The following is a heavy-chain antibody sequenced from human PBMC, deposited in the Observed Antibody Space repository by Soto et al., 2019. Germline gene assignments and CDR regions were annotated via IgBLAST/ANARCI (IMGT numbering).Heavy chain of an antibody. CDR3: GSRSGYSSSSRGGGYFDY. CDR2: IIPIFGTA. J-gene: IGHJ4*02. D-gene: IGHD6-6*01. Sequence: QVQLVQSGAEVKKPGSSVKVSCKASGGTFSSYAISWVRQAPGQGLEWMGGIIPIFGTANYAQKFQGRVRITGDESTSKAYMGLSSLGSEDRAVYYCGSRSGYSSSSRGGGYFDYWGQGTLVTVSS. CDR1: GGTFSSYA. V-gene: IGHV1-69*01.